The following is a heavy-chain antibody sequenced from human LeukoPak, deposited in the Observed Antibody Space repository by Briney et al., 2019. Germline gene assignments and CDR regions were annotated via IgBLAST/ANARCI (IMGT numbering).Heavy chain of an antibody. V-gene: IGHV4-31*03. Sequence: SETLSLTCTVSGGFISSGGYYWSWIRQHPGKGLEWIGYIYYSGSTYYNPSLKSRVTISVDTSKNQFSLKLSSVTAADTAVYYCARSFRGPYNWFDPWGQGTLVTVSS. CDR3: ARSFRGPYNWFDP. CDR1: GGFISSGGYY. J-gene: IGHJ5*02. CDR2: IYYSGST. D-gene: IGHD3-10*01.